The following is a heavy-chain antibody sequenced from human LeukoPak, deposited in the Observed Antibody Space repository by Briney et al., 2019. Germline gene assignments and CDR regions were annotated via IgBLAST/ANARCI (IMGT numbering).Heavy chain of an antibody. Sequence: SQTLSLTCTVSGGSISSGSYYWSWIRQPAGKGLGWIGRIYTSGSTNYNPSLKSRVTISVDTSKNQFSLKLSSVTAADTAVYYCARDRVGYWYFDLWGRGTLVTVSS. CDR2: IYTSGST. CDR3: ARDRVGYWYFDL. CDR1: GGSISSGSYY. D-gene: IGHD1-26*01. V-gene: IGHV4-61*02. J-gene: IGHJ2*01.